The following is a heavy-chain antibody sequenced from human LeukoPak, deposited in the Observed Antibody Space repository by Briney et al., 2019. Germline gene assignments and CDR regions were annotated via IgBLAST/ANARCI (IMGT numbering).Heavy chain of an antibody. CDR3: ARAGSRGPWGDYLDY. Sequence: GGSLRLSCTGSGFTFGGYLMSWVRQAPGKGLEWVAVIWYDGSNQYYADSVKGRFTISRDNSKNTLYLQMNNLRAEDTAVYYCARAGSRGPWGDYLDYWGQGTLVTVSS. CDR1: GFTFGGYL. V-gene: IGHV3-33*01. CDR2: IWYDGSNQ. J-gene: IGHJ4*02. D-gene: IGHD4-17*01.